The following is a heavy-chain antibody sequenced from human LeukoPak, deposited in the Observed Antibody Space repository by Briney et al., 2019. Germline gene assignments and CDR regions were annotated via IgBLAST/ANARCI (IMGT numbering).Heavy chain of an antibody. CDR2: ISSSSSYI. D-gene: IGHD2-15*01. Sequence: PGGSLRLSCAASGFTFSSYSMNWVRQAPGKGLEWVSSISSSSSYIYYADSVRGRFTISRDNAKNSLYLQMNSLRAEDTAVYYCARENAYCSGSSCYGRWFDPWGQGTLVTVSS. J-gene: IGHJ5*02. V-gene: IGHV3-21*01. CDR1: GFTFSSYS. CDR3: ARENAYCSGSSCYGRWFDP.